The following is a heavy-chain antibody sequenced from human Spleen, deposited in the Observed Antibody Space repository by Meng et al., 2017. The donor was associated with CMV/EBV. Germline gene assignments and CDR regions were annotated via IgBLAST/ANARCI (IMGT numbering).Heavy chain of an antibody. Sequence: GESLKISCKGSGYSFTSYWIGWVRQAPGQGVEWMGWISANNGNTNYAQKLQGRVTMTTDTSTSTAYMELRSLRFDDTAVYYCARDAASGTYSDDAFDIWGQGTMVTVSS. J-gene: IGHJ3*02. CDR2: ISANNGNT. D-gene: IGHD1-26*01. V-gene: IGHV1-18*04. CDR1: GYSFTSYW. CDR3: ARDAASGTYSDDAFDI.